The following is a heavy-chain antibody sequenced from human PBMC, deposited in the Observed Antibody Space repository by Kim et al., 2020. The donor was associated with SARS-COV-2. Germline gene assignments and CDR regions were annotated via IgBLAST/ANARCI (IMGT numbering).Heavy chain of an antibody. V-gene: IGHV5-51*01. CDR1: GYSFTSYW. CDR3: ASTWDIVVVVACRGRKWFDP. D-gene: IGHD2-15*01. Sequence: GESLKISCKGSGYSFTSYWIGWVRQMPGKGLEWMGIIYPGDSDTRYSPSFQGQVTISADKSISTAYLQWSSLKASDTAMYYCASTWDIVVVVACRGRKWFDPWGQGTLVTVSS. J-gene: IGHJ5*02. CDR2: IYPGDSDT.